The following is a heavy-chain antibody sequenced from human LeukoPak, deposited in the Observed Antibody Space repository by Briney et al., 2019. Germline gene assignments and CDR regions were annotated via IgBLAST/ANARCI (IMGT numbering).Heavy chain of an antibody. D-gene: IGHD3-22*01. J-gene: IGHJ4*02. Sequence: ASVKVSCKVSVYTFTSYALSWVRQAPGQGLEWMGWINTYNGNTDYAQKLQGRVTMTTDTSTSTAYMELRSLRSDDTAVYYCARHSSHSHFDYWGQGTLVTVSS. CDR3: ARHSSHSHFDY. V-gene: IGHV1-18*01. CDR2: INTYNGNT. CDR1: VYTFTSYA.